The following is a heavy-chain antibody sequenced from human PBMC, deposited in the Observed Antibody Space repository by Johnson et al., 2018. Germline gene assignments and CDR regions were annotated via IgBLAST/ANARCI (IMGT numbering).Heavy chain of an antibody. D-gene: IGHD3-9*01. J-gene: IGHJ6*02. V-gene: IGHV3-33*01. CDR3: ARCPRFDYGMDV. CDR2: IWYDGRNK. Sequence: VQLVESGGGVVQPGRSLRLSCAASGFTFRSYGMHWVRQAPGKGLEWVAVIWYDGRNKYYADSVKGRFSISRDNSKNTLYLQMNSLRAEDTAVYYCARCPRFDYGMDVWGQGTTVTVSS. CDR1: GFTFRSYG.